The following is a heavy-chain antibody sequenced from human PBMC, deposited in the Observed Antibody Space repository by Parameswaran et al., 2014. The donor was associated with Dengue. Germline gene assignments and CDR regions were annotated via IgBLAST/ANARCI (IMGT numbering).Heavy chain of an antibody. D-gene: IGHD1-1*01. Sequence: VRQAPGKGLQWISYISTSGSSTYYADSVKGRFTISRDNAKNSLYLQMNSLRAEDTAVYYCARPGVKNIQAFDCWGQGTLVTVSS. V-gene: IGHV3-48*03. CDR3: ARPGVKNIQAFDC. CDR2: ISTSGSST. J-gene: IGHJ4*02.